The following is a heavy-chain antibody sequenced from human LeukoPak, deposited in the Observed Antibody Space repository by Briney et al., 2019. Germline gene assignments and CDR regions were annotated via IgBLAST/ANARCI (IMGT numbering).Heavy chain of an antibody. J-gene: IGHJ5*02. Sequence: GGSLRLSCAASGFTFSSHWMSWVRQAPRKGLEWLANIKEDGSKKYYVDSVKGRFTISRDNAKNSLFLQMNSLRAEDTAVYYCASRGLLKGFDPWGQGTLVTVSS. CDR1: GFTFSSHW. V-gene: IGHV3-7*01. CDR2: IKEDGSKK. CDR3: ASRGLLKGFDP. D-gene: IGHD2-8*01.